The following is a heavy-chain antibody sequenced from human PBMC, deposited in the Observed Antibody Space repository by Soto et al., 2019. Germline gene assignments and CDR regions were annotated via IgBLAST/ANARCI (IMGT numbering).Heavy chain of an antibody. CDR1: GYPFTSSA. CDR3: ARTTAVATVYYCYGMDA. J-gene: IGHJ6*02. D-gene: IGHD4-17*01. V-gene: IGHV1-3*01. CDR2: INAGNGNT. Sequence: ASVKVSWAAYGYPFTSSASHWAREAPGQRLEWIGWINAGNGNTKSAQKLKGKVTITRDTSASTAYMGLSSLRSEDTAVHYCARTTAVATVYYCYGMDAGGQGTTVTVSS.